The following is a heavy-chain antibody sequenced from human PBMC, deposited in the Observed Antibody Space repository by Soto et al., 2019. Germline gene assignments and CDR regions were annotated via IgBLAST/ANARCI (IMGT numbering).Heavy chain of an antibody. V-gene: IGHV1-69*13. CDR1: GGTFSSYA. J-gene: IGHJ6*02. CDR3: ARDIRPGTKGYYYYGMDV. Sequence: SVKVSCKASGGTFSSYAISWVRQAPGQALEWMGGIIPIFGTANYAQKFQGRGTITADESTSTAYMELSSLRSGDTAVYYCARDIRPGTKGYYYYGMDVWGQGTTVTVSS. D-gene: IGHD1-7*01. CDR2: IIPIFGTA.